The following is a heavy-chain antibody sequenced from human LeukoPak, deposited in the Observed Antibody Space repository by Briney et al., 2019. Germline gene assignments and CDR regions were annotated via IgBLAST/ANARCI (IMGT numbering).Heavy chain of an antibody. CDR3: ASGYCSSTSCSTGNYYYYGMDV. CDR2: INSDGSST. CDR1: GFTFSSYW. D-gene: IGHD2-2*03. Sequence: PGGSLRLSCAASGFTFSSYWMHWVRQAPGKGLVWVSRINSDGSSTSYADSVKGRFTISRDNAKNTLYLQMNSLRAEDTAVYYCASGYCSSTSCSTGNYYYYGMDVWGQGITVTVSS. J-gene: IGHJ6*02. V-gene: IGHV3-74*01.